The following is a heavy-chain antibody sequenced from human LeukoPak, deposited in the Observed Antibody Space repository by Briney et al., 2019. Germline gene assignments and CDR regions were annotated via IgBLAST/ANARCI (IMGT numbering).Heavy chain of an antibody. J-gene: IGHJ5*02. CDR2: ISYDGSNK. CDR3: AKDPYGDYVSGNWFDP. V-gene: IGHV3-30*18. CDR1: GFTFSSYG. D-gene: IGHD4-17*01. Sequence: GGSLRLSCAASGFTFSSYGMHWVRQAPGKGLEWVAVISYDGSNKYYADSVKGRFTISRDNSKNTLYLQMNSLRAEDTAVYYCAKDPYGDYVSGNWFDPWGQGTLVTVSS.